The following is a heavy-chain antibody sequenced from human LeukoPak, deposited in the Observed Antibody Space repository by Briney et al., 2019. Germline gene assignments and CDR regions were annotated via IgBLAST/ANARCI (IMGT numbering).Heavy chain of an antibody. CDR1: GYTFTSYA. CDR3: AREALRYYDSSGYPPRH. Sequence: ASVKVSCKASGYTFTSYAMSWVRQAPGQGLEWMGWINTNTGNPTYAQGFTGRFVFSLDTSVSTAYLQISSLKAEDTAVYYCAREALRYYDSSGYPPRHWGQGTLVTVSS. J-gene: IGHJ4*02. V-gene: IGHV7-4-1*02. D-gene: IGHD3-22*01. CDR2: INTNTGNP.